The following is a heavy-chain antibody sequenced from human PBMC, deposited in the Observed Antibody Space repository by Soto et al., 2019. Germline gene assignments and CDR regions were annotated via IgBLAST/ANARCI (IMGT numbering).Heavy chain of an antibody. CDR3: ARWLQFPGKYYFDY. CDR2: IYPGDSDT. D-gene: IGHD5-12*01. J-gene: IGHJ4*02. CDR1: GYSFTSYW. V-gene: IGHV5-51*01. Sequence: GESLKISCKGSGYSFTSYWIGWVRQMPGKGLEWMGIIYPGDSDTRYSPSFQGQVTISADKSINTAYLQCSSLKASDTAMYYCARWLQFPGKYYFDYWGQGTLVTVSS.